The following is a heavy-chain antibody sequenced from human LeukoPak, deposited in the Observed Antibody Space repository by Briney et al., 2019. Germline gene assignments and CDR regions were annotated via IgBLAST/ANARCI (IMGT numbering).Heavy chain of an antibody. CDR3: ARGAYYYED. CDR2: ISSVSSSI. J-gene: IGHJ4*02. CDR1: GFTFSNYR. D-gene: IGHD3-22*01. Sequence: GGSLRLSCAASGFTFSNYRMNWVRQAPGKGLELVSHISSVSSSIYYADSVKGRFTISRDNAKNSLYLQMNSLRAEDTAVYYCARGAYYYEDWGQGTLVTVSS. V-gene: IGHV3-48*01.